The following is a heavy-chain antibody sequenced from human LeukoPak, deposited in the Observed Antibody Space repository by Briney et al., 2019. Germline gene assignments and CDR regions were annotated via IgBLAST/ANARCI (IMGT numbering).Heavy chain of an antibody. V-gene: IGHV3-30*02. CDR1: GFTFSSYG. D-gene: IGHD3-22*01. J-gene: IGHJ4*02. CDR2: IRYDGSNK. CDR3: AKDPTHYRVWDHYETIGLSY. Sequence: GGSLRLSCAASGFTFSSYGMHWVRQAPGKGLEWVTFIRYDGSNKYYADSVKGRFTISRDNSKNTLNLHMNSLRAEDTAVYYCAKDPTHYRVWDHYETIGLSYWGQGTLVTVSS.